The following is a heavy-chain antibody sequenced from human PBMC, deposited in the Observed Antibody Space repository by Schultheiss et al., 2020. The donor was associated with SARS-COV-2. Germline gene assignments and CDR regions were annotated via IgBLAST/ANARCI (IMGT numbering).Heavy chain of an antibody. CDR1: GFTFSSNN. CDR3: VKSPGVAVAGTISFDY. D-gene: IGHD6-19*01. CDR2: ISSSSTNI. Sequence: GGSLRLSCAASGFTFSSNNMNWVRQAPGKGLEWVSSISSSSTNIYYADSVKGRFTISRDNSKNTLYLQMNSLRVEDTAVYYCVKSPGVAVAGTISFDYWGQGTLVTVSS. J-gene: IGHJ4*02. V-gene: IGHV3-21*04.